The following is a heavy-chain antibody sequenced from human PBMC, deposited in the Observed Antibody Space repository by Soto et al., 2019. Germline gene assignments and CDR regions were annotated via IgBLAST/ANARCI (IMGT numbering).Heavy chain of an antibody. D-gene: IGHD2-15*01. CDR1: GYTFTSYG. V-gene: IGHV1-18*01. CDR3: ASGWQQSVSYYYGMDF. CDR2: ISAYNGNT. Sequence: ASVKVSCKASGYTFTSYGISWVRQAPGQGLEWMGWISAYNGNTNYAQKLQGRVTMTTDTSTSTAYMELRSLRSDDTAVYYCASGWQQSVSYYYGMDFWGQGTTGPVSS. J-gene: IGHJ6*02.